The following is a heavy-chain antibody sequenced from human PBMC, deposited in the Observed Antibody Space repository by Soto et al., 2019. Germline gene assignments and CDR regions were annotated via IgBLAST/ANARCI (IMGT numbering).Heavy chain of an antibody. CDR1: GFSLSNARMG. J-gene: IGHJ5*02. D-gene: IGHD5-18*01. CDR2: IFSNDEK. CDR3: ARISGSYGYFSRVGQNGWFDP. Sequence: GSGPTLVNPTETLTLTCTVSGFSLSNARMGVSWIRQPPGKALEWLAHIFSNDEKSYSTSLKSRLTISKDTSKSQVVLTMTNMDPVDTATYYCARISGSYGYFSRVGQNGWFDPWGQGTLVTVSS. V-gene: IGHV2-26*01.